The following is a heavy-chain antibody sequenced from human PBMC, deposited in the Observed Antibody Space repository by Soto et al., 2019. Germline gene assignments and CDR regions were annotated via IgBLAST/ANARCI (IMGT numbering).Heavy chain of an antibody. CDR3: STDTWN. Sequence: EVQLVESGGGLVKPGESLRLSCAASGFIFSKEWMTWVRQAPGKGLEWVGRIKHKADGGTIDYAAPVKGRFTISRDDSVNMVYLQMNSLKTEDTARYFCSTDTWNWVQGTLVTVSS. CDR2: IKHKADGGTI. CDR1: GFIFSKEW. J-gene: IGHJ4*02. D-gene: IGHD1-1*01. V-gene: IGHV3-15*01.